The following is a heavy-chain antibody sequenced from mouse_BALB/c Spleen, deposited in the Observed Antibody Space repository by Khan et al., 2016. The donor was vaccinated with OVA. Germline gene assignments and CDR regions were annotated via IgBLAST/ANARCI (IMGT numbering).Heavy chain of an antibody. CDR3: ARTARIKY. CDR1: GYSITSGYG. D-gene: IGHD1-2*01. J-gene: IGHJ2*01. Sequence: EVQLQESGPGLVKPSQSLSLTCTVTGYSITSGYGWNWIRQFQGNKLEWMGYISYSGSTNYNPSLTSRISITRNTSKNKFFLQLNSVTTEDTATYYCARTARIKYWGQGTTLTVSA. CDR2: ISYSGST. V-gene: IGHV3-2*02.